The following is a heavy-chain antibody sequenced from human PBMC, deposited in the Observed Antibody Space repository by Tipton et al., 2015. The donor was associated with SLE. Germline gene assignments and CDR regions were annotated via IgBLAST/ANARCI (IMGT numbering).Heavy chain of an antibody. D-gene: IGHD3-22*01. Sequence: TLSLTCTVSGGSISSYYWSWIRQPPGKGLEWIGYIYYSGSTNYNPSPKSRVTISVDTSKNQFSLKLSSVTAADTAVYYCARGGYYDRDAFDIWGQGTMVTVSS. V-gene: IGHV4-59*01. CDR3: ARGGYYDRDAFDI. CDR1: GGSISSYY. J-gene: IGHJ3*02. CDR2: IYYSGST.